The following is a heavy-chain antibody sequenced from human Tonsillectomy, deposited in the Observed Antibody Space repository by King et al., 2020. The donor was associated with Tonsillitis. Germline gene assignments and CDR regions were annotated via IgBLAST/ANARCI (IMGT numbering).Heavy chain of an antibody. V-gene: IGHV4-39*01. Sequence: QLQESGPGLVKPSETLSLTCTVSGGSVSSSSYYWGWIRQPPGKGLECIGSMYYSGSTYYNPSLKSRVTISVDTSKNQFSLKLSSVTAADTAVYYCASREMTTIFDYWGQGTLVTVSS. D-gene: IGHD5-24*01. J-gene: IGHJ4*02. CDR3: ASREMTTIFDY. CDR2: MYYSGST. CDR1: GGSVSSSSYY.